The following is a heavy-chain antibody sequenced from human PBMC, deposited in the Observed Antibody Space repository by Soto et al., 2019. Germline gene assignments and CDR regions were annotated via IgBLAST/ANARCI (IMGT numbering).Heavy chain of an antibody. CDR1: GFTFSSYA. D-gene: IGHD1-26*01. CDR3: AKDLVGARLGYYFDY. V-gene: IGHV3-23*01. J-gene: IGHJ4*02. Sequence: EVQLLESGGGLVQPGGSLRLSCAASGFTFSSYARSWVRQAPGKGLEWVSAISGSGGSTYYADSVKGRFTISRDNSKNTLYLQMNSLRAEDTAVYYCAKDLVGARLGYYFDYWGQGTLVTVSS. CDR2: ISGSGGST.